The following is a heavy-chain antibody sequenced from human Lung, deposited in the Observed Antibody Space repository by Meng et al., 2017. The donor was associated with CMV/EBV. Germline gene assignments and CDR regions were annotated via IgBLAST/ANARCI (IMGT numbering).Heavy chain of an antibody. J-gene: IGHJ4*02. CDR2: VYYDGST. CDR1: RGSVTSSSSY. D-gene: IGHD3-16*01. CDR3: AREDEEGGYFDN. V-gene: IGHV4-61*01. Sequence: SETLSLTCTVSRGSVTSSSSYWTWIRQPPGKGLEWIGYVYYDGSTNYNPSLKSRATISLDTSKNQFSLDLRSVTAADTAVYYCAREDEEGGYFDNWGQGTLVTVSS.